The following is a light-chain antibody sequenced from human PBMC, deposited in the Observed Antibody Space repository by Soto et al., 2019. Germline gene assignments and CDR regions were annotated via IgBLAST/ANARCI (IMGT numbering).Light chain of an antibody. J-gene: IGLJ1*01. CDR1: SSAVGGYNY. CDR2: EVS. V-gene: IGLV2-14*01. Sequence: QSALTQPASVSGSPGQSITISCTGTSSAVGGYNYVSWYQQHPGKAPKLMIYEVSNRPSGVSNRFSGSKSGNTASLTISGLQAEDEADYYCSSYTSSITDVFGTGTKLTVL. CDR3: SSYTSSITDV.